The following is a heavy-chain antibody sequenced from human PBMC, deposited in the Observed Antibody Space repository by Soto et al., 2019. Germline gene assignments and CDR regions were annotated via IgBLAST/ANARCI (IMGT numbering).Heavy chain of an antibody. V-gene: IGHV1-3*05. CDR1: GYTFTAYA. J-gene: IGHJ4*02. CDR3: TRSAISPYGGLIGPFDY. Sequence: QVQLAQSGAEERKPGASVKVSCEATGYTFTAYAMHWVRQAPGQRLEWMGWINPANGNTKYSQKFQGRLTITSDTSANTVYMELNSLTSEVTAMYYCTRSAISPYGGLIGPFDYWGQGNLVTVSS. CDR2: INPANGNT. D-gene: IGHD3-16*02.